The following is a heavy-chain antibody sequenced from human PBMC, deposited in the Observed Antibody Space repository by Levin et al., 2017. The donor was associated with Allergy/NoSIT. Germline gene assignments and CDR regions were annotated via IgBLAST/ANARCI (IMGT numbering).Heavy chain of an antibody. Sequence: GSLRLSCTASGFTFGDYGVTWFRQAPGKGLEWVGFIRSKAYGGTTEYAASVKGRFTLSRDDSKSIAYLQMNSLKTEDTAVYYCTRELQATRWYGDLGYYWGQGTLVTVSS. CDR3: TRELQATRWYGDLGYY. J-gene: IGHJ4*02. CDR2: IRSKAYGGTT. V-gene: IGHV3-49*03. D-gene: IGHD2-15*01. CDR1: GFTFGDYG.